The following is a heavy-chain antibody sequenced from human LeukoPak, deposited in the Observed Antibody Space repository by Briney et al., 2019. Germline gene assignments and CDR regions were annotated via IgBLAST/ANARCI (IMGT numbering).Heavy chain of an antibody. CDR2: FDPEDGET. V-gene: IGHV1-24*01. D-gene: IGHD2-21*01. CDR1: GYTLTELS. CDR3: ATERAYCGGDCYLVGAFDI. Sequence: GASVKVSCKVSGYTLTELSMHWVRQAPGKGLEWMGGFDPEDGETIYAQKFQGRVTMTEDTSTDTAYMELSSLRSEDTAVYYCATERAYCGGDCYLVGAFDIWGQGTMVTVSS. J-gene: IGHJ3*02.